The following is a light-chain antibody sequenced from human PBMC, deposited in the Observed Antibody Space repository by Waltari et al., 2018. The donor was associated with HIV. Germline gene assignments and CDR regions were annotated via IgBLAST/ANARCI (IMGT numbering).Light chain of an antibody. J-gene: IGLJ2*01. V-gene: IGLV2-18*02. CDR2: EVS. CDR3: SSYTSSSTWV. CDR1: SSDVRSYHR. Sequence: QSALTQPPSVSGSPGQSVTISCTGTSSDVRSYHRATVYQQPPGPAPKVMIYEVSNRPSGVPDRFSGSKSGNTASLTISRLQAEDEAYYYCSSYTSSSTWVFGGGTKLTVL.